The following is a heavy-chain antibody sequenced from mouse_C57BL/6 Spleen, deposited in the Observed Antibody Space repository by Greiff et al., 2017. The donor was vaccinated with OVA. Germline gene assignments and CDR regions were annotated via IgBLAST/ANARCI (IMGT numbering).Heavy chain of an antibody. V-gene: IGHV3-1*01. CDR1: GYSITSGYD. CDR3: AIRERVYYGNYVRYFDV. CDR2: ISYSGST. J-gene: IGHJ1*03. D-gene: IGHD2-1*01. Sequence: EVKLMESGPGMVKPSQSLSLTCTVTGYSITSGYDWHWIRHFPGNKLEWMGYISYSGSTNYNPSLKSRISITHDTSKNHFFLKLNSVTTEDTATYYCAIRERVYYGNYVRYFDVWGTGTTVTVSS.